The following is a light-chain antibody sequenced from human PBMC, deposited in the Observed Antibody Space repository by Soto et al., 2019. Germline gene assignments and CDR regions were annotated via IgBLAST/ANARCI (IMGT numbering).Light chain of an antibody. CDR1: QSVTNN. V-gene: IGKV3-15*01. CDR3: QQYNNWPRT. Sequence: EIVMTQSPDTPSVSPGERATLSCRASQSVTNNLAWYQQKPGQATRLLIYGASTRTIAIPARFSGSGSGTDFTLTISSLQSEDFAVYYCQQYNNWPRTFGQGTKVEIK. J-gene: IGKJ1*01. CDR2: GAS.